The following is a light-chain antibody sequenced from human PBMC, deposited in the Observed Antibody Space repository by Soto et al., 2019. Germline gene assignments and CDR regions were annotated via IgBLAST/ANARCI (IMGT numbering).Light chain of an antibody. CDR1: QSISNW. V-gene: IGKV1-5*01. J-gene: IGKJ5*01. CDR3: QQFNNYPPIT. Sequence: DLQMTQSPSTLSGSVGDRVTITCRASQSISNWLAWYQQKPGKAPNLLIYDASSLQSGVPSRFSGSGSGTDFTLTISSLQPEDFATYYCQQFNNYPPITFGQGTRLEI. CDR2: DAS.